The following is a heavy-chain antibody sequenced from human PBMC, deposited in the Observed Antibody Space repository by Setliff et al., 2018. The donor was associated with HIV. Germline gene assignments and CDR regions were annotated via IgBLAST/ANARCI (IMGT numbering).Heavy chain of an antibody. V-gene: IGHV1-8*02. CDR2: MNPKSGNT. Sequence: ASVKVSCKASGYTFTNYDINWVRQAPGQGLEWMGWMNPKSGNTGYARKFQGRVTMTRKTSISTAYMELRSLRSDDTAVYYCARGYCSSTSCYGIYYFDNWGQGTPVTVSS. J-gene: IGHJ4*02. D-gene: IGHD2-2*01. CDR1: GYTFTNYD. CDR3: ARGYCSSTSCYGIYYFDN.